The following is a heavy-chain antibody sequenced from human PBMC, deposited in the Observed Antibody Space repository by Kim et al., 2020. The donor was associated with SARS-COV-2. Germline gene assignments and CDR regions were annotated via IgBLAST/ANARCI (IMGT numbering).Heavy chain of an antibody. J-gene: IGHJ3*02. CDR1: GGSISSGDYY. Sequence: SETLSLTCTVSGGSISSGDYYWSWIRQPPGKGLEWIGYIYYSGSTYYNPSLKSRVTISVDTSNNQFSLKLSSVTAADTAVYYCARGEGITIFGVVIIGAFDIWGQGTMVTVSS. D-gene: IGHD3-3*01. V-gene: IGHV4-30-4*01. CDR3: ARGEGITIFGVVIIGAFDI. CDR2: IYYSGST.